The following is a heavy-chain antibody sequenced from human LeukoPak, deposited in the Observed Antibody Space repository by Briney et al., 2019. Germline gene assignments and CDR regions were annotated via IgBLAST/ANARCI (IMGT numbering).Heavy chain of an antibody. V-gene: IGHV1-46*01. CDR3: ARYSGSYYPFDY. CDR1: GYTFTSYY. CDR2: INPSGGST. J-gene: IGHJ4*02. Sequence: ASVKVSCKASGYTFTSYYMHWVRQAPGQGLEWMRIINPSGGSTSYAQKFQGRVTMTRDTSTSTVYMELSSLRSEDTAVYYCARYSGSYYPFDYWGQGTLVTVSS. D-gene: IGHD1-26*01.